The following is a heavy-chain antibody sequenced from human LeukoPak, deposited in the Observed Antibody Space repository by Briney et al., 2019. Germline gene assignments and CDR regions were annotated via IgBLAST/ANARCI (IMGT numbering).Heavy chain of an antibody. CDR2: MSPNSGNT. D-gene: IGHD7-27*01. J-gene: IGHJ4*02. CDR1: GYTFTIYD. Sequence: ASVKVSFKASGYTFTIYDINWVRQATGQGLEWMGWMSPNSGNTGYAQKFQGRVTMTRNTSISTAYMQLSSLRSEDTAVYYCARGPPNWGFDYWGQGTLVTVSS. V-gene: IGHV1-8*01. CDR3: ARGPPNWGFDY.